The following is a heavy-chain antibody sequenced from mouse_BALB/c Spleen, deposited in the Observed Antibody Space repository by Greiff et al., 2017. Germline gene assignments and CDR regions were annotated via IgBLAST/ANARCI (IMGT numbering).Heavy chain of an antibody. CDR1: GFTFSSYA. CDR2: ISSGGST. CDR3: ARDCYDYDGPWFAY. V-gene: IGHV5-6-5*01. Sequence: EVQLVESGGGLVKPGGSLKLSCEASGFTFSSYAMSWVRQTPEKRLEWVASISSGGSTYYLDSVKGRFTISSDNARNILYLQMSSLRSEDTAMYYCARDCYDYDGPWFAYWGQGTLVTVSA. J-gene: IGHJ3*01. D-gene: IGHD2-4*01.